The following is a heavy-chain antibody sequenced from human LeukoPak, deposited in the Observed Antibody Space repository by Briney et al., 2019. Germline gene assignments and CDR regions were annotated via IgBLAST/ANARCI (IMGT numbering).Heavy chain of an antibody. Sequence: GGSLRLSCAASGFTFSSYSMNWVRQAPGKGLEWVSSISSSSSYIYYADSVKGRFTISRDNAKNSLYLQMNSLRVEDTALYYCARDSGTCTGCAFDMWGQGTMVTVSS. CDR3: ARDSGTCTGCAFDM. CDR2: ISSSSSYI. V-gene: IGHV3-21*01. J-gene: IGHJ3*02. CDR1: GFTFSSYS. D-gene: IGHD2-15*01.